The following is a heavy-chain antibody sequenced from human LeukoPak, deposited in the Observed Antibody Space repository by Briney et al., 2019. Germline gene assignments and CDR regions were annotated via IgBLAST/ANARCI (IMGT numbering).Heavy chain of an antibody. J-gene: IGHJ4*02. V-gene: IGHV3-30*02. CDR3: AKATSDFWSAYDC. D-gene: IGHD3-3*01. CDR2: IRYDGSNK. Sequence: GSLRLSCAASGFTFSSYGMHWVRQAPGKGLEWVAFIRYDGSNKYYADSVKGRFSISRDNSKNTLDLQMNSLRVEDTAVYYCAKATSDFWSAYDCWGQGTLVTVSS. CDR1: GFTFSSYG.